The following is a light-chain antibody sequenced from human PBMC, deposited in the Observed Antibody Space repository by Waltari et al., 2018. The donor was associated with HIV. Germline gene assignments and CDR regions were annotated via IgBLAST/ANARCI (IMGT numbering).Light chain of an antibody. CDR2: ATS. Sequence: QSVLTQPPSVSAAPGQTVTLPCSGTSSNLGNNYVSWYHQVPGTTPKLLIYATSKRPSGIPDRFSGSKSGTSATLGITGVQTADEADYYCGTWDDSLGAVVFGGGTRVTV. V-gene: IGLV1-51*02. J-gene: IGLJ2*01. CDR3: GTWDDSLGAVV. CDR1: SSNLGNNY.